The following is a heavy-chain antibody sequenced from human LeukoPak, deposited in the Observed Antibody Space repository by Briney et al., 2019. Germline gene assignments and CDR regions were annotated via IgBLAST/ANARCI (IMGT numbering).Heavy chain of an antibody. CDR1: GGSFSGYY. CDR3: ARINTMIRGVISSNNWFDP. J-gene: IGHJ5*02. Sequence: TSETLSLTCAVYGGSFSGYYWSWIRQPPGKGLEWIGEINHSGSTNYNPSLKSRVTISVDTSKDQCSLKLSSVTAADTAVYYCARINTMIRGVISSNNWFDPWGQGTLVTVSS. CDR2: INHSGST. V-gene: IGHV4-34*01. D-gene: IGHD3-10*01.